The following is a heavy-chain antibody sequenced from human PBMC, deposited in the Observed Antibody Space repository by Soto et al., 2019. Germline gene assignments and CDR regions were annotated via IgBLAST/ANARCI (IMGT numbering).Heavy chain of an antibody. CDR3: ARVGNDIVLMVYAMGTNTAYYYGMDV. J-gene: IGHJ6*02. Sequence: PSETLSLTCTVSGGSISSYYWSWIRQPPGKGLEWIGYIYYSGSTNYNPSLKSRVTISVDTSKNQFSLKLSSVTAADTAVYYCARVGNDIVLMVYAMGTNTAYYYGMDVWGQGTTVTVSS. D-gene: IGHD2-8*01. CDR2: IYYSGST. CDR1: GGSISSYY. V-gene: IGHV4-59*01.